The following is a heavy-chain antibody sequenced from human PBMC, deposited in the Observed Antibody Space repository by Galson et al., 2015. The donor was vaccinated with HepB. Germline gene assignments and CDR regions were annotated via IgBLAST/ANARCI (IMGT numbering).Heavy chain of an antibody. CDR3: RTHRQNDYGDNDAFDI. Sequence: SVKVSCKASGGTFSSYAISWVRQAPGQGLEWIGGIIPIFGTANYAQKFQGRVTITADESTSTAYMELSSLRSEDTAVYYCRTHRQNDYGDNDAFDIWGQGTMVTVSS. CDR1: GGTFSSYA. V-gene: IGHV1-69*13. D-gene: IGHD4-17*01. J-gene: IGHJ3*02. CDR2: IIPIFGTA.